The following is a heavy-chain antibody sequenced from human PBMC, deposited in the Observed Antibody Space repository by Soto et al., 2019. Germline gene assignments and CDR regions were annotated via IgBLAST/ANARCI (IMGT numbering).Heavy chain of an antibody. Sequence: SETLSLTCTVSGGSIISYYWSWIRQPPGKGLEWIGYIYYSGSTNYNPSLKSRVTISVDTSKNQFSLKPSSVTAADTAVYYCARMHSRSSGFDYWGQGTLVTVSS. D-gene: IGHD6-6*01. CDR2: IYYSGST. CDR1: GGSIISYY. J-gene: IGHJ4*02. V-gene: IGHV4-59*01. CDR3: ARMHSRSSGFDY.